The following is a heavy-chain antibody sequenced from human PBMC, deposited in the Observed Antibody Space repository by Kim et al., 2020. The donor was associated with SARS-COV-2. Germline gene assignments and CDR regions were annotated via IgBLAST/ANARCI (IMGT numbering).Heavy chain of an antibody. CDR3: AKAYCRSTRSPAMGIYRVDP. D-gene: IGHD2-2*01. V-gene: IGHV4-59*11. Sequence: SETLSLTCTVSGGSISRHYWSWIRQFPGKGLEWIGSVYPTGSSGSTNYNPSLKSRVTISVDTSKNQFSLNLSSVIAADTAVYYCAKAYCRSTRSPAMGIYRVDPWGKGTRVTDSS. CDR1: GGSISRHY. J-gene: IGHJ5*02. CDR2: VYPTGSSGST.